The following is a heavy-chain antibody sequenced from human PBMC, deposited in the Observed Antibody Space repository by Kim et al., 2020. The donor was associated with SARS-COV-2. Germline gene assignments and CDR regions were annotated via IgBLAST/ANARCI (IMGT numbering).Heavy chain of an antibody. D-gene: IGHD6-13*01. J-gene: IGHJ5*02. CDR3: ARVSPSSSWYGWFDP. CDR1: GYTFTRYY. CDR2: INPSGGST. Sequence: ASVKVSCKASGYTFTRYYMHWVRQAPGQGLEWMGIINPSGGSTSYAQKFQGRVTMTRDTSTSTVYMELSSLRSEDTAVYYCARVSPSSSWYGWFDPWGQGTLVTVSS. V-gene: IGHV1-46*01.